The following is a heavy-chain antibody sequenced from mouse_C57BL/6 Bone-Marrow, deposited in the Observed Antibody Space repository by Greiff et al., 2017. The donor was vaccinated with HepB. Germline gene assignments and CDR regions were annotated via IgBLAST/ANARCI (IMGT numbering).Heavy chain of an antibody. J-gene: IGHJ2*01. CDR2: IRNKANGYTT. V-gene: IGHV7-3*01. CDR1: GFTFTDYY. Sequence: EVKLVESGGGLVQPGGSLSLSCAASGFTFTDYYMSWVRQPPGKALEWLGFIRNKANGYTTEYSASVKGRFTISRDNSQSILYLQMNALRAEDSATYYCARSDSHYFDYWGQGTTLTVSS. CDR3: ARSDSHYFDY.